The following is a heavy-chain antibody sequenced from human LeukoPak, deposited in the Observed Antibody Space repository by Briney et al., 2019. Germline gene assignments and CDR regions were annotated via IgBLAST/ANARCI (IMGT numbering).Heavy chain of an antibody. V-gene: IGHV1-2*06. D-gene: IGHD3-3*01. CDR1: GYTFTDYY. J-gene: IGHJ6*02. Sequence: ASVKVSCKASGYTFTDYYIHWVRQAPGQGLEWMGRINPDSGDANSAQKFQGRVIMTRDTSISTVYMELSSLRSEDTAVYYCARAEYDFWSGYWASGYYYYGMDVWGQGTTVTVSS. CDR2: INPDSGDA. CDR3: ARAEYDFWSGYWASGYYYYGMDV.